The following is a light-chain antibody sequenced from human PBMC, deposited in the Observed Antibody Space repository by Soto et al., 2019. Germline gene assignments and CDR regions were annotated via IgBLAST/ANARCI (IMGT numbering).Light chain of an antibody. CDR3: QQYGSSRT. CDR2: GAS. J-gene: IGKJ1*01. Sequence: EIVLTQSPGTLSLSPGEIATLSCRASQSVSSSYLAWYQQKPGQAPGLLIYGASSRATGIPDRFSGSESGTNYTLTISRLEPEDFAVYYCQQYGSSRTLGEGTKVELK. CDR1: QSVSSSY. V-gene: IGKV3-20*01.